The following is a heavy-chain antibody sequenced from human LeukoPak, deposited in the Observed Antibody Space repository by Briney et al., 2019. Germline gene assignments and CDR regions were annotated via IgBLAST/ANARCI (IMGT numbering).Heavy chain of an antibody. J-gene: IGHJ4*02. CDR3: VKGRISEDGLDF. CDR1: GFTFSRFA. Sequence: GGSLSLSCAASGFTFSRFAMTGVCQTPGGGLDWVSSICSSGNTYYADPVKGRFTISRDNSKNMLYLQMNSLRAEDTAVYYCVKGRISEDGLDFWGQGTLVTVSS. D-gene: IGHD6-13*01. V-gene: IGHV3-23*01. CDR2: ICSSGNT.